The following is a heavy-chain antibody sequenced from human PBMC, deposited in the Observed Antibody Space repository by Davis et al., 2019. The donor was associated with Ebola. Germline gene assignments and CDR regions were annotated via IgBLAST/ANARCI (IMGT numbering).Heavy chain of an antibody. D-gene: IGHD3-16*02. CDR3: ARDLRGVILDY. Sequence: ASVKVSCKASGYTFTSYYMHWVRQAPGQGLEWMGIINPSGGSTSYAQKFQGRVTMTRDTSISTAYMELSRLRSDDTAVYYCARDLRGVILDYWGQGTLVTVSS. J-gene: IGHJ4*02. CDR1: GYTFTSYY. CDR2: INPSGGST. V-gene: IGHV1-46*01.